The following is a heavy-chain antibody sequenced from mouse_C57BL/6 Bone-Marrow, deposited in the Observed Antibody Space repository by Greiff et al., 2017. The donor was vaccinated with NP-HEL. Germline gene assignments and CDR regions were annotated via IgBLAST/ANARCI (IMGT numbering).Heavy chain of an antibody. CDR1: GYTFTSYW. CDR3: ARIGDSSPFAY. V-gene: IGHV1-52*01. J-gene: IGHJ3*01. CDR2: IDPSDSET. D-gene: IGHD3-3*01. Sequence: QVQLQQPGAELVRPGSSVKLSCKASGYTFTSYWMHWVKQRPIQGLEWIGNIDPSDSETHYNQKFKDKATLTVDKSSSTAYMQLSSLTSEDSAVYYCARIGDSSPFAYWGQGTLVTVSA.